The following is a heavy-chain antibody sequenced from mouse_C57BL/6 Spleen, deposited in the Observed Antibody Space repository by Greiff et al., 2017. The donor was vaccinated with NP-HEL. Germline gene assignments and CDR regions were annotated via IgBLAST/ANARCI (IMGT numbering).Heavy chain of an antibody. D-gene: IGHD1-1*01. Sequence: QVQLQQPGAELVRPGSSVKLSCKASGYTFTSYWMDWVKQRPGQGLEWIGNIYPSDSETHYNQKFKDKATLTVDKSSSTAYMQLSSLTSEDSAVYYCARGAYYYGSSSYYVDYWGQGTTLTVSS. CDR3: ARGAYYYGSSSYYVDY. J-gene: IGHJ2*01. CDR1: GYTFTSYW. CDR2: IYPSDSET. V-gene: IGHV1-61*01.